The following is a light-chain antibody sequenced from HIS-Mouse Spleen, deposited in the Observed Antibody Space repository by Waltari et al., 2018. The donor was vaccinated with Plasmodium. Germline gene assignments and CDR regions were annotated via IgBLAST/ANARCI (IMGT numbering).Light chain of an antibody. CDR1: ALPTQY. CDR3: QSADSSGTCVV. V-gene: IGLV3-25*03. Sequence: SYELTQPPSVSVSPGQTARITCSGDALPTQYAYWYQQKPGQAPVLVIYNDSERPSGSPERFSGSSSGTTVTLTISGVQAEDEADYYCQSADSSGTCVVFGGGTKLTVL. CDR2: NDS. J-gene: IGLJ2*01.